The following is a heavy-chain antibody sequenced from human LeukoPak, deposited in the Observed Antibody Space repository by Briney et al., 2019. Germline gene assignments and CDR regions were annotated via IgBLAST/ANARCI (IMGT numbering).Heavy chain of an antibody. J-gene: IGHJ4*02. D-gene: IGHD5-18*01. Sequence: PGGSLRLSCAASGFTFSSYALHWVRQAPGKGLEWVALISYDGSNKYYADSVKGRFTISRDNSKNTLYLQMNSLRAEDTAVCYCARDLSGVTGYTYGRGIDYWGQGTLVTVSS. V-gene: IGHV3-30*04. CDR3: ARDLSGVTGYTYGRGIDY. CDR1: GFTFSSYA. CDR2: ISYDGSNK.